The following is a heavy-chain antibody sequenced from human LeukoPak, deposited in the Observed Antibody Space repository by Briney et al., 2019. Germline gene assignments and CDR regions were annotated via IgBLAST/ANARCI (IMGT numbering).Heavy chain of an antibody. J-gene: IGHJ4*02. D-gene: IGHD3-10*01. Sequence: GGSLRLSCAASGFTFEDYVMHWVRQAPGKGLEWVSSISWNSNSIGYADSVTGRFTISRDNAKSSLYLQMNSLRPEDTALYYCAKGGSADFFDFWGQGTLATVSS. CDR3: AKGGSADFFDF. CDR1: GFTFEDYV. V-gene: IGHV3-9*01. CDR2: ISWNSNSI.